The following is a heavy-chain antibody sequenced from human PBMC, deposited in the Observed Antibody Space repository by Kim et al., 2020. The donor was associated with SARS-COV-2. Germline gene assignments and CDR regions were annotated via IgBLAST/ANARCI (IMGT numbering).Heavy chain of an antibody. Sequence: GGSLRLSCAASGITFNTYEMNWVRQAPGKGLEWISYISSSGTTIYYADSVRGRFTISRDNAKNSLFLQMSSLSAEDTAVYYCAREGGGYDERGKGTLVT. CDR3: AREGGGYDE. CDR2: ISSSGTTI. D-gene: IGHD5-12*01. CDR1: GITFNTYE. J-gene: IGHJ4*02. V-gene: IGHV3-48*03.